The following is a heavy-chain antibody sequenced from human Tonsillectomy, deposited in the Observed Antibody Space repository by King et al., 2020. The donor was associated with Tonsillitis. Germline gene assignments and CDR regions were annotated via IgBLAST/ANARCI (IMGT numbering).Heavy chain of an antibody. CDR2: IYYSGGT. V-gene: IGHV4-59*01. D-gene: IGHD6-13*01. CDR1: GAPFDRFY. CDR3: AGVVYSSSWSLRGFDF. Sequence: QLQESGPGLVKPSETLSLTCTVSGAPFDRFYWSWIRQPPGKGLEWIGFIYYSGGTYYNPSLKSRVTISLDTSKNQFSLKVNSVTPADTAGYYFAGVVYSSSWSLRGFDFWGQGTLVTVSS. J-gene: IGHJ4*02.